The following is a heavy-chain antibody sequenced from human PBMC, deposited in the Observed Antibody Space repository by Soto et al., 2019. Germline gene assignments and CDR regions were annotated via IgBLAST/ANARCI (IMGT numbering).Heavy chain of an antibody. CDR3: ARQGQQLVYNWFDP. J-gene: IGHJ5*02. D-gene: IGHD6-13*01. Sequence: QVQLVQSGAEVKKPGSSVKVSCKASGGTFSSYTISWVRQAPGQGLEWMGRIIPILGIANYAQKFQGRVTITADKSTSTAYMELSSLRSEDTAVYYCARQGQQLVYNWFDPWGQGTLVTVSS. V-gene: IGHV1-69*02. CDR1: GGTFSSYT. CDR2: IIPILGIA.